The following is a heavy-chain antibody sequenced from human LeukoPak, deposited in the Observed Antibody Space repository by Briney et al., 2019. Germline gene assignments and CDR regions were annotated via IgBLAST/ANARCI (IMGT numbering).Heavy chain of an antibody. D-gene: IGHD5/OR15-5a*01. CDR1: GFTFSSYA. CDR3: AKDPSTTTEPLNYFDY. Sequence: GGSLRLSCAASGFTFSSYAMHRVRQAPGKGLEWVAVISYDGSNKYYADSVKGRFTISRDNSKNTLYLQMNSLRAEDTAVYYCAKDPSTTTEPLNYFDYWGQGTLVTVSS. CDR2: ISYDGSNK. V-gene: IGHV3-30*04. J-gene: IGHJ4*02.